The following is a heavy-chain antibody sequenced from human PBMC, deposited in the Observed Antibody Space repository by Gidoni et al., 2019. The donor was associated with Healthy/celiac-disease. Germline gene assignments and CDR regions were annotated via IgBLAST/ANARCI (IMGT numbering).Heavy chain of an antibody. Sequence: QVQLVQSGDAVQKPGASVKVSCKASGFPFPGYYMPWVRQAPGQGLEWMGRTNPNIGGTNYAQKFQGRVTMTRDTSISTAYMELSRLRSDDTAVYYCARAALYYYDSSGYYGMDVWGQGTTVTVSS. V-gene: IGHV1-2*06. J-gene: IGHJ6*02. CDR1: GFPFPGYY. D-gene: IGHD3-22*01. CDR3: ARAALYYYDSSGYYGMDV. CDR2: TNPNIGGT.